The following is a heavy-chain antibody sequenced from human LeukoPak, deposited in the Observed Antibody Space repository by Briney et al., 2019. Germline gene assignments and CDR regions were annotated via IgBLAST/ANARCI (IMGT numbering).Heavy chain of an antibody. V-gene: IGHV1-69-2*01. J-gene: IGHJ6*03. D-gene: IGHD2-2*01. CDR3: ATDGTSNYYMDV. CDR2: VDPEDGET. CDR1: GYTFTDYY. Sequence: ASVKISCKVSGYTFTDYYMHWVQQAPGKGLELMGLVDPEDGETIYAEKFQGRVTITADTSTDTAYMELSSLRSEDTAVYYCATDGTSNYYMDVWGKGTTVTVSS.